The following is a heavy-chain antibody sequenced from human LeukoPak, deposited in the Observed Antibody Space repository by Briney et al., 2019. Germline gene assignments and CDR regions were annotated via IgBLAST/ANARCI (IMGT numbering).Heavy chain of an antibody. D-gene: IGHD3-22*01. Sequence: ASVKVSCKATGYTFTSYDINWVRQATGQGLEWTGWMNPNSGNTGYAQKFQGRVTMTRNTSISTAYMELSSLRSEDTAVYYCARIEGDYYDSSGPIGDYWGQGTLVTVSS. CDR1: GYTFTSYD. CDR3: ARIEGDYYDSSGPIGDY. CDR2: MNPNSGNT. J-gene: IGHJ4*02. V-gene: IGHV1-8*01.